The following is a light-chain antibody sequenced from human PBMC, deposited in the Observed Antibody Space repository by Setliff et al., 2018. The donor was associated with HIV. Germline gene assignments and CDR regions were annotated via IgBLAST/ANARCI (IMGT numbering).Light chain of an antibody. V-gene: IGLV2-23*01. CDR1: SSDVGTYNF. Sequence: PSSVSGSPGQSITISCTGTSSDVGTYNFVSWYQQHPGKAPKLMIYEGSKRPSGVSNRFFGSKSGYTASLTISGLQAEDEADYYCCSYAGSTLYVFGTGTKVTV. CDR3: CSYAGSTLYV. J-gene: IGLJ1*01. CDR2: EGS.